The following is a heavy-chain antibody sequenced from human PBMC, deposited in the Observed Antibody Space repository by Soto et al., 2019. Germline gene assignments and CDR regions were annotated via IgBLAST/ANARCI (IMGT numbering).Heavy chain of an antibody. D-gene: IGHD4-17*01. V-gene: IGHV1-24*01. CDR1: GYTLTELS. CDR2: FDPEDGET. Sequence: ASVKVSCKVSGYTLTELSMHWVRQAPGKGLEWMGGFDPEDGETIYAQKFQGRVTMTEDTSTDTAYMELSSLRSEDTAVYYCATGPTTVTTDDSGYDYWGQGTLVTVS. J-gene: IGHJ4*02. CDR3: ATGPTTVTTDDSGYDY.